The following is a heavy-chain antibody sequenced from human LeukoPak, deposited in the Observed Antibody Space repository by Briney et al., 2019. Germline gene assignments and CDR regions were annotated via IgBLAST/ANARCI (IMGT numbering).Heavy chain of an antibody. CDR2: IYYSGST. D-gene: IGHD5-18*01. CDR1: GGSISSYY. J-gene: IGHJ4*02. CDR3: ARARGYSYGPDY. V-gene: IGHV4-59*01. Sequence: SETPSLTCTVSGGSISSYYWSWIRQPPGKGLEWIGYIYYSGSTNYNPSLKSRVTISVDTSKNQFSLKLSSVTAADTAVYYCARARGYSYGPDYWGQGTLVTVSS.